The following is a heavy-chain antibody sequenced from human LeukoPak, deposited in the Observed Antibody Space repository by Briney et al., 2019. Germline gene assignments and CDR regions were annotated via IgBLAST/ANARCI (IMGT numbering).Heavy chain of an antibody. CDR3: ARDPHSSGWYYYYYMDV. CDR1: GYTFTSYY. J-gene: IGHJ6*03. Sequence: GASVKVSCKACGYTFTSYYMHWVRQAPGQGLEWMGIINPSGGSTSYAQKFQGRVTMTRDTSTSTVYMELSSLRSEDTAVYYCARDPHSSGWYYYYYMDVWGKGTTVTVSS. D-gene: IGHD6-19*01. CDR2: INPSGGST. V-gene: IGHV1-46*01.